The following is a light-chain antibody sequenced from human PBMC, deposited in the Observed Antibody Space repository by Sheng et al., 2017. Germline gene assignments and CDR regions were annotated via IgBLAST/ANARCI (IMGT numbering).Light chain of an antibody. CDR3: EQSYSNPRT. CDR2: GAS. J-gene: IGKJ2*01. Sequence: DIQMTQSPSSLSASVGDRVSMTCRASQSVSSYLNWYQQKPGKAPNLLIYGASDLHSGVPSRFSGSGSGTDFTLTINNLQPEDFATYYCEQSYSNPRTFGQGTKLEIK. V-gene: IGKV1-39*01. CDR1: QSVSSY.